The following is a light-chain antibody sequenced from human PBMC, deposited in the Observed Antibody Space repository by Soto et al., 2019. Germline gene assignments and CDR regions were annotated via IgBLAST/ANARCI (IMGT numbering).Light chain of an antibody. CDR3: QHYSRSPKLT. J-gene: IGKJ4*01. V-gene: IGKV3-20*01. CDR2: DAS. CDR1: ESVSRN. Sequence: EVVMTQSPATLSVSPGERPTLSCRASESVSRNLAWYQQKPGQAPRLLIYDASRRATAIPARFSGSGSGTDFTLTITRLEPEDFAVYYCQHYSRSPKLTFGGGTKVDNK.